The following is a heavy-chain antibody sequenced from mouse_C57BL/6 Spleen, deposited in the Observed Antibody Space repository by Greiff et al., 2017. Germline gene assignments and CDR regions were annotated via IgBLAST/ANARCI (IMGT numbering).Heavy chain of an antibody. CDR2: IYPGDGDT. J-gene: IGHJ2*01. D-gene: IGHD2-1*01. CDR3: ARVYYGNYFDY. V-gene: IGHV1-82*01. Sequence: LVESGPELVKPGASVKISCKASGYAFSSSWMNWVKQRPGKGLEWIGRIYPGDGDTNYNGKFKGKATLTADKSSSTAYMQLSSLTSEDSAVYFCARVYYGNYFDYWGQGTTLTVSS. CDR1: GYAFSSSW.